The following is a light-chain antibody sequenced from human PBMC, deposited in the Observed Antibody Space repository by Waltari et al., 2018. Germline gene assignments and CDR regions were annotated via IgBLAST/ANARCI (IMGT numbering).Light chain of an antibody. Sequence: SALTQPASVSGSPGQSITISCTGTSSDVGNCNSVSWYQQHPGKAPKLMIYDVSNRPSGVSNRFSGSKSGNTASLTISGLQAEDEADYYCSSYTSSSTRLFGGGTKLTVL. J-gene: IGLJ2*01. CDR3: SSYTSSSTRL. V-gene: IGLV2-14*03. CDR1: SSDVGNCNS. CDR2: DVS.